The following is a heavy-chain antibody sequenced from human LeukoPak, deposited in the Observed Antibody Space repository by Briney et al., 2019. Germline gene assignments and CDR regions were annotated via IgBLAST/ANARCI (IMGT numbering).Heavy chain of an antibody. CDR2: TYYRSKWYN. CDR1: GDSVSSNSAA. Sequence: SQTLSLTCAISGDSVSSNSAAWNWIRQSPSRGLEWLGRTYYRSKWYNDYAVSVKSRITINPDTSKNQFSLQLNSVTPEDTAVYYCARDTPPAAAGTFYYYYGMDVWGQGTTVTVSS. CDR3: ARDTPPAAAGTFYYYYGMDV. J-gene: IGHJ6*02. V-gene: IGHV6-1*01. D-gene: IGHD6-13*01.